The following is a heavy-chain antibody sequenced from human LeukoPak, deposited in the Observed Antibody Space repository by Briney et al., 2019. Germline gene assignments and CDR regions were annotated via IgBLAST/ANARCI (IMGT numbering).Heavy chain of an antibody. CDR1: GGSFSGYY. CDR3: ARVVGAMSPWYFQH. D-gene: IGHD1-26*01. J-gene: IGHJ1*01. CDR2: INHSGST. V-gene: IGHV4-34*01. Sequence: PSETLSLTCAVYGGSFSGYYWSWIRQPPGKGLEWIGEINHSGSTNYNPSLKSRDTISVDTSKNQFSLKLSSVTAAGTAVYYCARVVGAMSPWYFQHWGQGTLVTVSS.